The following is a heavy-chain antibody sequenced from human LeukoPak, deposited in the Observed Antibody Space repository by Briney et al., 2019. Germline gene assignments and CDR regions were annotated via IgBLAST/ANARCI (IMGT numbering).Heavy chain of an antibody. CDR3: ARMVVAAIEWYNWFDP. CDR2: TYHSGST. V-gene: IGHV4-30-2*01. D-gene: IGHD2-15*01. Sequence: SQTLSLTCAVSGGSISSGGYSWSWIRQPPGKGLEWIGYTYHSGSTYYNPSLKSRVTISVDRSKNQFSLKLSSVTAADAAVYYCARMVVAAIEWYNWFDPWGQGTLVTVSS. CDR1: GGSISSGGYS. J-gene: IGHJ5*02.